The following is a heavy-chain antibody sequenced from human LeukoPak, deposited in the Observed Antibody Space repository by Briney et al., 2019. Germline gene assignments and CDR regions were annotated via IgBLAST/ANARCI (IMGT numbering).Heavy chain of an antibody. CDR3: ARDPEYSSGYY. V-gene: IGHV4-38-2*02. CDR2: IYHSGST. Sequence: SETLSLTCTVSGYSISSGYYWGWIRQPPGKGLEWIGSIYHSGSTYYNPSLKSRVTISVDTSKNQFSLKLSSVTAADTAVYYCARDPEYSSGYYWDQGTLVTVSS. D-gene: IGHD6-19*01. CDR1: GYSISSGYY. J-gene: IGHJ4*02.